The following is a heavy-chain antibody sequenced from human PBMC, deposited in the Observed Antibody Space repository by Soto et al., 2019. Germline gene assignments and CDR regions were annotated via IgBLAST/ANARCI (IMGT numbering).Heavy chain of an antibody. Sequence: QVHLVQSGAEVKQPGSSVKVSCKASGGTFSTHTITWLRQAPGQGPEWMGRILPVLNIANYAQKFQGRITITADKSTSTAFMELSSLRSDDTAVYYCAIPDNPTLDPGRDFFDFWGQGTLVTVSS. J-gene: IGHJ4*02. CDR3: AIPDNPTLDPGRDFFDF. V-gene: IGHV1-69*02. D-gene: IGHD1-26*01. CDR2: ILPVLNIA. CDR1: GGTFSTHT.